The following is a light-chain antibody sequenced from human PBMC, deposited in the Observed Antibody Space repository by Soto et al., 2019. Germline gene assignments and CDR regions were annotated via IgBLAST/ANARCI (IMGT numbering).Light chain of an antibody. V-gene: IGLV3-9*01. CDR1: NIGTRN. CDR3: HVWDSSTAV. Sequence: SYELTQPLSVSVPLGQTASITCGGNNIGTRNVHWYQQKSGQAPVLVVYRDSNRPSGIPERFSGSNSGNTATLTISRAQAGDEADYYCHVWDSSTAVFGGGTKLTVL. CDR2: RDS. J-gene: IGLJ3*02.